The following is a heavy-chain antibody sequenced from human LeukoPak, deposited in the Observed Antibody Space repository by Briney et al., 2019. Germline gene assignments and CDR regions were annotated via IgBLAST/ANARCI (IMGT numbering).Heavy chain of an antibody. CDR1: GGSFSGYY. D-gene: IGHD3-22*01. J-gene: IGHJ4*02. CDR3: ARGRRWYYDSSGYYLVLYYFDY. CDR2: INHSGST. V-gene: IGHV4-34*01. Sequence: PSETLSLTCAVYGGSFSGYYWSWIRQPPGKGLEWIGEINHSGSTNYNPSLKSRVTISVDTSKNQFSLKLSSVTAADTAVYYCARGRRWYYDSSGYYLVLYYFDYWGQGTLVTVSS.